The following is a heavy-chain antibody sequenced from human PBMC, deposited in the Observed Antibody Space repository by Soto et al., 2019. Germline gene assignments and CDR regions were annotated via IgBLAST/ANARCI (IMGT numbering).Heavy chain of an antibody. J-gene: IGHJ4*02. Sequence: PSETLSLTCTVSAGSSNSYYWSWIRQPPGKGLEWIGYVYNSGSTYYNPSLKSRVTISLDTSKNQFSLNLNSVTPADTAVYYCATVGWSKDNDDYWGQGTLVTVSS. CDR2: VYNSGST. CDR1: AGSSNSYY. D-gene: IGHD2-8*01. CDR3: ATVGWSKDNDDY. V-gene: IGHV4-59*01.